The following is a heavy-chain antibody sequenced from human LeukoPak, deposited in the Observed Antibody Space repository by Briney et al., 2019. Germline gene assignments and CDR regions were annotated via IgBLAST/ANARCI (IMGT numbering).Heavy chain of an antibody. J-gene: IGHJ4*02. CDR3: ARSERRYSYGLRPFDY. D-gene: IGHD5-18*01. CDR1: GYTFTSYY. V-gene: IGHV1-2*02. CDR2: INPNSGGT. Sequence: GASVKVSCKASGYTFTSYYMHWVRQAPGQGLEWMGWINPNSGGTNSSQKFQDRVTLTRDTSISTAYMELGSLRSEDTAVYYCARSERRYSYGLRPFDYWGQGTLVTVSS.